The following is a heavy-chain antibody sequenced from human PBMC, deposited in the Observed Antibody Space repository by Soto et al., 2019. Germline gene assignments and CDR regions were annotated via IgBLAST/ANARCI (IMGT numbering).Heavy chain of an antibody. V-gene: IGHV3-23*01. J-gene: IGHJ4*02. D-gene: IGHD2-15*01. CDR3: AKDSGGYCSGGSCYSADY. CDR1: GFTFSSYA. Sequence: GGSLRLSCAASGFTFSSYAMSWVRQAPGKGLEWVSAISGSGGSTYYADSVKGRFTISRDNSKNTLYLQMNSLRAEDTAVYYCAKDSGGYCSGGSCYSADYWGQGTLVTVSS. CDR2: ISGSGGST.